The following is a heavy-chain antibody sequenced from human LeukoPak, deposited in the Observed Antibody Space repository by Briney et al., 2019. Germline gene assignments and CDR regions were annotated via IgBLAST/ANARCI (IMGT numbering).Heavy chain of an antibody. CDR2: IYYSGST. Sequence: PSETLSLTCTVSGGSISSYYWSWIRQPPGKGLEWIGYIYYSGSTNYNPSLKGRVTISVDTSKNQFSLKLSSATAADTAVYYCARSGGRLVRWELLRSGAFDIWGQGTMVTVSS. D-gene: IGHD1-26*01. CDR3: ARSGGRLVRWELLRSGAFDI. V-gene: IGHV4-59*01. CDR1: GGSISSYY. J-gene: IGHJ3*02.